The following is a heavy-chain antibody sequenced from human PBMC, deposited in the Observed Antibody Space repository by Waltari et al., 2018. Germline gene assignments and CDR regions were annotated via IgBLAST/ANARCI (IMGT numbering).Heavy chain of an antibody. Sequence: QVQLVQSGAEVKKPGASVKVSCKVSGYTLTALSMHWVRQAPGKGLEWMGGVEPEDGETIYAQKVQGRVTMTEDTSTDTAYMELSSLRSEDTAVYYCATLFSPRNWFDPWGQGTLVTVSS. CDR2: VEPEDGET. CDR3: ATLFSPRNWFDP. CDR1: GYTLTALS. J-gene: IGHJ5*02. V-gene: IGHV1-24*01.